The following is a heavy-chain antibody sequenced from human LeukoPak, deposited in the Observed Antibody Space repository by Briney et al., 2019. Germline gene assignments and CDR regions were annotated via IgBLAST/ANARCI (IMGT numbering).Heavy chain of an antibody. V-gene: IGHV3-23*01. CDR3: ARAAMVRGVDYFDS. CDR2: ISGSGGAT. J-gene: IGHJ4*02. D-gene: IGHD3-10*01. CDR1: GFTFSSYS. Sequence: GSLRLSCAASGFTFSSYSMTWVRQAPGKGLEWVSVISGSGGATYYADSVKGRFTISRDNSKNTLYLQMNSLGAEDTAVYYCARAAMVRGVDYFDSWGQGTLVTVSS.